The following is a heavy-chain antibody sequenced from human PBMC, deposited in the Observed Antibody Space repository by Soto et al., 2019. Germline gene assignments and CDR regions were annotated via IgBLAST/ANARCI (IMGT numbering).Heavy chain of an antibody. V-gene: IGHV3-23*01. Sequence: EVQLLQSGGGLVQPGGSLRLSCASSGFSFSSYAMSWVRQAPGKGLEWVSGIGASGGSTYYTDSVKGRFPIARDSSKNTVYLQMNILRAEDTAVYFCAQDLGFSAPTAFDYWGLGTQVTVSS. D-gene: IGHD3-10*01. CDR1: GFSFSSYA. J-gene: IGHJ4*02. CDR3: AQDLGFSAPTAFDY. CDR2: IGASGGST.